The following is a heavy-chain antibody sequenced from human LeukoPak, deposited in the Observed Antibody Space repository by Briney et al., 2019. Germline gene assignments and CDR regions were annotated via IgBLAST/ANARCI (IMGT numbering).Heavy chain of an antibody. CDR3: ARGYDSSGPNDY. V-gene: IGHV1-3*01. CDR2: INAGNGNT. J-gene: IGHJ4*02. CDR1: GYSFATHW. Sequence: GESLKISCQGSGYSFATHWIGWVRQAPGQRLEWMGWINAGNGNTKYSQKFQGRVTITRDTSASTAYMELSSLRSEDTAVYYCARGYDSSGPNDYWGQGTLVTVSS. D-gene: IGHD3-22*01.